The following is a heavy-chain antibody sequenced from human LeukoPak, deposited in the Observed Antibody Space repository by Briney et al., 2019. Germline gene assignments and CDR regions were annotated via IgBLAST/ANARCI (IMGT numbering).Heavy chain of an antibody. CDR1: GGSFSGYY. D-gene: IGHD3-10*01. CDR3: ARVARITMVRGVILKRGSAFDI. Sequence: TSETLSLTCAVYGGSFSGYYWSWIRQPPGKGLEWIGEINHSGSTNYNPSLKSRVTISVDTSKNQFSLKLSSVTAADTAVYYCARVARITMVRGVILKRGSAFDIWGQGTTVTISS. V-gene: IGHV4-34*01. CDR2: INHSGST. J-gene: IGHJ3*02.